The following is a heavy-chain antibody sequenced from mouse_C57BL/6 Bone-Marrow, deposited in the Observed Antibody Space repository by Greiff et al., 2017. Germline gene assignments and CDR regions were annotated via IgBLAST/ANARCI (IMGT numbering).Heavy chain of an antibody. J-gene: IGHJ4*01. Sequence: VQLQQSGAELVRPGTSVKVSCKASGYAFTNYLIEWVKQRPGQGLEWIGVINPGSGGTNYNEKFKGKATLTADKSSSNAYMQLSRLTSEDSAVXFCARVEYYYRSIYGYAMDYWGQGTSVTVSS. CDR1: GYAFTNYL. D-gene: IGHD1-1*01. V-gene: IGHV1-54*01. CDR3: ARVEYYYRSIYGYAMDY. CDR2: INPGSGGT.